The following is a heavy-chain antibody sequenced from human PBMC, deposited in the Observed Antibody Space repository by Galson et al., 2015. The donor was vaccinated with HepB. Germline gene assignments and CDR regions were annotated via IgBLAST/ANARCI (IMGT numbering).Heavy chain of an antibody. V-gene: IGHV3-30*04. CDR3: ARARYTPYYFDY. CDR1: GFTFNIHA. J-gene: IGHJ4*03. Sequence: SLRLSCAASGFTFNIHAMHWVRQAPGKGLEWVAVISYDESNKYYADSVKGRFTISRDNSKNTLYLQMNSLRAEDMAVYYCARARYTPYYFDYWGQGTLVAVSP. CDR2: ISYDESNK. D-gene: IGHD5-24*01.